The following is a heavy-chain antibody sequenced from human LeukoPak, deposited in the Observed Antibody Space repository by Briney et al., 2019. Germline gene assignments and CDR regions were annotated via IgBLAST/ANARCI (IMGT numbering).Heavy chain of an antibody. D-gene: IGHD6-13*01. Sequence: HPGGSLRLSCAASGFTFSSYAMHWVRQAPGKGLEWVAVISYDGSNKYYADSVKGRFTISRDNSKNTLYLQMNSLRAEDTAVYYCAYAPSSSWYLGTDWFDPWGQGTLVTVSS. CDR1: GFTFSSYA. CDR2: ISYDGSNK. J-gene: IGHJ5*02. CDR3: AYAPSSSWYLGTDWFDP. V-gene: IGHV3-30-3*01.